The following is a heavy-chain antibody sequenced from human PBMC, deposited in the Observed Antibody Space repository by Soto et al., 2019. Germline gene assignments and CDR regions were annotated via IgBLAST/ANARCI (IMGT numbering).Heavy chain of an antibody. J-gene: IGHJ4*02. CDR1: GYTFTDYD. Sequence: VQLVQSGAEVKTPGASVKVSCKASGYTFTDYDINWVRQAPGQGLEWVGRMNPSSGKTDYAQNFQARVTMTRDTSISTAYLELSNLGYEATAVFYCSTWGRDGWYTGFFWGPGTLVTVAS. CDR3: STWGRDGWYTGFF. D-gene: IGHD6-19*01. CDR2: MNPSSGKT. V-gene: IGHV1-8*01.